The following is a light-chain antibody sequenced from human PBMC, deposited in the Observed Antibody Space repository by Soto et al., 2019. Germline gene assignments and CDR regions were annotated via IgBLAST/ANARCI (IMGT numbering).Light chain of an antibody. CDR1: QGIATW. V-gene: IGKV1-12*01. J-gene: IGKJ4*01. CDR3: QHSNSFPLA. Sequence: DIQMTQSPSSVSASVGDTVTITCRASQGIATWLAWYQQTPGKAPKLLISTASSLHTGVPSRFSGSGSGTDFTLTISSLQPEDFATYYCQHSNSFPLAFGGGTKVEIK. CDR2: TAS.